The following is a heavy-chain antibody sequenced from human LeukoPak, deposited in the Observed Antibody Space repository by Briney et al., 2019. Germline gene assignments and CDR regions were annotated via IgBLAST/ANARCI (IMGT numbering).Heavy chain of an antibody. V-gene: IGHV7-4-1*02. CDR2: INTNTGSP. D-gene: IGHD6-13*01. Sequence: ASVNVSCTASGYTFSTFPINWVRQAPGQGLEWMGWINTNTGSPTYAQGLTGRFVFSLDTSVSTAFLQINSLKAEDTALYYCARSKEGSSWSNYWGQGTLVTVSS. J-gene: IGHJ4*02. CDR3: ARSKEGSSWSNY. CDR1: GYTFSTFP.